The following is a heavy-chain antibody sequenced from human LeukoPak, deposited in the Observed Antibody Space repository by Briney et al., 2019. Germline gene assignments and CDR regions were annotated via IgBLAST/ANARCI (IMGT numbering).Heavy chain of an antibody. Sequence: ASVKVSCKASGYTFTSYGISWVRQAPGQGLEWMGWISAYNGNTNYAQKLQGGVTMTTDTSTSTAYMELRSLRSDDTAVYYCARVFTLGEYNWFDPWGQGTLVTVSS. V-gene: IGHV1-18*01. CDR2: ISAYNGNT. J-gene: IGHJ5*02. CDR1: GYTFTSYG. D-gene: IGHD3-10*01. CDR3: ARVFTLGEYNWFDP.